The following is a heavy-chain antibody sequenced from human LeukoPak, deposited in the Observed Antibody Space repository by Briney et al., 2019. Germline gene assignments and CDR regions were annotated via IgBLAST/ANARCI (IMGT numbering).Heavy chain of an antibody. CDR1: GFTFSSYA. CDR3: APSRDGYTMWDY. J-gene: IGHJ4*02. D-gene: IGHD5-24*01. Sequence: PGRSLRLSCAASGFTFSSYAMHWVRQAPGKGLEWVAVISYDGSNKYYADSVKGRFTISRGNSKNTLYLQMNSLRAEDTAVYYCAPSRDGYTMWDYWGQGTLVTVSS. V-gene: IGHV3-30-3*01. CDR2: ISYDGSNK.